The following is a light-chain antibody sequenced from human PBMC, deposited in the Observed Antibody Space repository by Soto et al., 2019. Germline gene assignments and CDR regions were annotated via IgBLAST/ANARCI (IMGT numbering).Light chain of an antibody. CDR1: SSDVGYYNY. Sequence: QSVLTQPASVSGSPGQSITISCTGTSSDVGYYNYVSWYQQHPGEAPKLIVYGVTNRPSGVSYRFSGSKSDYTASLTISGLQAEDEADYYCSSYSTSFFYVFGTGTKGTVL. V-gene: IGLV2-14*01. J-gene: IGLJ1*01. CDR2: GVT. CDR3: SSYSTSFFYV.